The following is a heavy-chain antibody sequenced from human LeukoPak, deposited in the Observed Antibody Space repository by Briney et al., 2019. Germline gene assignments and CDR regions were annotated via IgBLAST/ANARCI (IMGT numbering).Heavy chain of an antibody. Sequence: GGSLRLSCAASGFTFDDYAMHWVRQAPGKGLEWVSGISWNSGSIGYADSVKGRFTISRDNAKNSLYLRMNSLRAEGTALYYCAKDSYGDYNEVGYLDYWGQGTLVTVSS. CDR2: ISWNSGSI. D-gene: IGHD4-17*01. CDR1: GFTFDDYA. CDR3: AKDSYGDYNEVGYLDY. V-gene: IGHV3-9*01. J-gene: IGHJ4*02.